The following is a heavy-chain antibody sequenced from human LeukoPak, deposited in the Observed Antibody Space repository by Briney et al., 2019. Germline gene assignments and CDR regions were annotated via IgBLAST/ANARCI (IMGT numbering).Heavy chain of an antibody. CDR3: ARWYNDYSKGSRKYYFDY. D-gene: IGHD4-11*01. J-gene: IGHJ4*02. Sequence: SSVKVSCKASGGTFSSYAISWVRQAPGQGLEWMGRIIPILGIANYAQKFQGRVTITADKSTSTAYMELSSLRSEDTAVYYCARWYNDYSKGSRKYYFDYWGQGTLVTVSS. CDR2: IIPILGIA. CDR1: GGTFSSYA. V-gene: IGHV1-69*04.